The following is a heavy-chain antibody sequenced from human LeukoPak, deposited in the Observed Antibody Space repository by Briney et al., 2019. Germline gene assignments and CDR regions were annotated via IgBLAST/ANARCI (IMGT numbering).Heavy chain of an antibody. Sequence: GGSLRLSCSASGFTFSSYTMHWVRQAPGKGLEYVSTISSNGGSTSYADSVKGRFTISRDNSKNTLYLQMSSLRGEDTAVYYCVKPGYGSSWLDYWGQGALVTVSS. J-gene: IGHJ4*02. D-gene: IGHD6-13*01. CDR3: VKPGYGSSWLDY. CDR1: GFTFSSYT. V-gene: IGHV3-64D*06. CDR2: ISSNGGST.